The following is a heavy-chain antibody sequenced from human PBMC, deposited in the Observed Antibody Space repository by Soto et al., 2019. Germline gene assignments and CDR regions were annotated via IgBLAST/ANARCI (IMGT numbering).Heavy chain of an antibody. Sequence: GASVKVSCKASGYTFTSYYMHWVRQAPGQGLEWMGIINPSGGSTSYAQKFQGRVTLSVDTSKNQFSVRLNSVTASDTAVYYCAPLSVSLSGPYGIHVWGQGTTVTVSS. CDR3: APLSVSLSGPYGIHV. D-gene: IGHD2-15*01. CDR2: INPSGGST. CDR1: GYTFTSYY. J-gene: IGHJ6*02. V-gene: IGHV1-46*01.